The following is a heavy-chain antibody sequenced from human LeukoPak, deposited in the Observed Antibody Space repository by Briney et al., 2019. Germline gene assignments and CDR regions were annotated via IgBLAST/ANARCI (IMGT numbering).Heavy chain of an antibody. CDR2: IYYSGSA. Sequence: PGGSLRLSCAASGFTFSSYAMSWVRQPPGKGLEWIGSIYYSGSAYYNPSLQSRVTISVDTSKNQFSLKLNSVTAADTAVYYCARRGLYEGYGTYYFDYWGQGTLVTASS. V-gene: IGHV4-39*01. CDR3: ARRGLYEGYGTYYFDY. D-gene: IGHD1-7*01. J-gene: IGHJ4*02. CDR1: GFTFSSYA.